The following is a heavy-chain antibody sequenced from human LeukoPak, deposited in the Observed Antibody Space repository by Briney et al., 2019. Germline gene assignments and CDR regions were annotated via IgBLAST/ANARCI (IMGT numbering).Heavy chain of an antibody. CDR3: ASGEGSSRAFYYYMAV. J-gene: IGHJ6*03. CDR2: INTNNGNP. V-gene: IGHV7-4-1*02. D-gene: IGHD6-13*01. CDR1: GSTFTSYA. Sequence: AASVKVSCKASGSTFTSYAMNWVRQAPGQGLEWMGWINTNNGNPTYAQDFTGRFVFSLDTSVSTAYLQISSLKAEDTAVYYCASGEGSSRAFYYYMAVWGKGTTVTVSS.